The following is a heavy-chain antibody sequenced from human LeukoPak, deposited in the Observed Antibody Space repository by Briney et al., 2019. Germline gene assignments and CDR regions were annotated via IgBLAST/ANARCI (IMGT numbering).Heavy chain of an antibody. J-gene: IGHJ4*02. Sequence: GGSLRLSCAASGFTFSSYEMNWVRQAPGKGLEWVSYISSSGGTIHYADSVKGRFTISRDNFKNTLYLQMNSLRAEDTAVYYCARDKLGSGYSSDFDYWGQGTLVTVSS. CDR3: ARDKLGSGYSSDFDY. V-gene: IGHV3-48*03. D-gene: IGHD6-19*01. CDR2: ISSSGGTI. CDR1: GFTFSSYE.